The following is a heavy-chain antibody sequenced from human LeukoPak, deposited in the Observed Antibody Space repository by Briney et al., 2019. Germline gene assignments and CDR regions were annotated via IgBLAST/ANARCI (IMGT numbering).Heavy chain of an antibody. D-gene: IGHD5-18*01. CDR3: ARERTAMVTGFDY. CDR1: GFTVSSSY. Sequence: PGGSLRLSCAASGFTVSSSYMNWVRQAPGKGLEWVSLIFSGGGTYYADSVKGRFTISRDNSKNTLYLQMNSLRAEDTAVYYCARERTAMVTGFDYWGQGTLVTVSS. J-gene: IGHJ4*02. CDR2: IFSGGGT. V-gene: IGHV3-66*01.